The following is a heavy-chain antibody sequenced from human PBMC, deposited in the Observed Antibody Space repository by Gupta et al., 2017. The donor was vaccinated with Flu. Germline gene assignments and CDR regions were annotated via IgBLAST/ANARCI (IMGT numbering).Heavy chain of an antibody. D-gene: IGHD6-6*01. CDR2: ISSSGSTI. Sequence: EVQLVESGGGLVQPGGSLRLSCAASGFTFSSYEMNWVRQAPGKGLEWVSYISSSGSTIYYADSVKGRFTISRDNAKNSLYLQMNSLRAEDTAVYYCARVIHEYSSSSAYFDYWGHGTLVTVSS. CDR3: ARVIHEYSSSSAYFDY. V-gene: IGHV3-48*03. CDR1: GFTFSSYE. J-gene: IGHJ4*01.